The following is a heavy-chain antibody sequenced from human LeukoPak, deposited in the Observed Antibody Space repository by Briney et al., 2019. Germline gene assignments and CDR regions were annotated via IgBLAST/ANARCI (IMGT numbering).Heavy chain of an antibody. Sequence: GGSLRLSCAASGFTFSSYSMNWVRQAPGKGLEWVSSISSSSSTIYYADSVKGRFTISRDNAKNSLYLQMNSLRAEDTAVYYCARGWTYSGYVPDYWGQGTLVTVSS. CDR3: ARGWTYSGYVPDY. J-gene: IGHJ4*02. V-gene: IGHV3-48*01. CDR2: ISSSSSTI. CDR1: GFTFSSYS. D-gene: IGHD5-12*01.